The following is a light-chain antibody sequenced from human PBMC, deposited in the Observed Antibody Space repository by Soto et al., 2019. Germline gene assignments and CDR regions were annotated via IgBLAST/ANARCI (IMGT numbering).Light chain of an antibody. Sequence: QSVLTQPPSVSGAPGQRVTISCTGSSSNIGAGYDVHWYQQLPGTAPKLLIYSNSNRPSGVPDRFSGSKSGTSASLAITGLQAEDEAEYYCQSYVSTLSASVVFGGGTKLTVL. CDR2: SNS. CDR3: QSYVSTLSASVV. J-gene: IGLJ2*01. CDR1: SSNIGAGYD. V-gene: IGLV1-40*01.